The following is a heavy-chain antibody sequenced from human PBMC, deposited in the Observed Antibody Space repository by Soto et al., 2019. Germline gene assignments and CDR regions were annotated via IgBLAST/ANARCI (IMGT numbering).Heavy chain of an antibody. CDR1: GFTFSSYG. V-gene: IGHV3-30*18. CDR2: ISYDGSNK. J-gene: IGHJ3*02. CDR3: AKVRIGGATDDAFDI. D-gene: IGHD1-26*01. Sequence: QVQLVESGGGVVQPGRSLRLSCAASGFTFSSYGMHWVRQAPGKGLEWVAVISYDGSNKYYADSVKGRFTISRDTYKNTQYLQMNSLRADDTSVYYCAKVRIGGATDDAFDIWGQGTMVTVSS.